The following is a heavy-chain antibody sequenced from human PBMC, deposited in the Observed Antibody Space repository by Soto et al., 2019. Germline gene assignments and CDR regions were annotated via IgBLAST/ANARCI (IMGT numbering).Heavy chain of an antibody. D-gene: IGHD3-10*01. Sequence: SETLSLTCAVDGGYFSGYYWSWIRQPPGKGLEWIGEINHSGSTNYNPSLQSRVTISVDTSQNQFSLKLSPVTAADAAVYYCARYVLLWLPPYYDGMDVCGQGTTGTVSS. CDR1: GGYFSGYY. V-gene: IGHV4-34*01. J-gene: IGHJ6*02. CDR3: ARYVLLWLPPYYDGMDV. CDR2: INHSGST.